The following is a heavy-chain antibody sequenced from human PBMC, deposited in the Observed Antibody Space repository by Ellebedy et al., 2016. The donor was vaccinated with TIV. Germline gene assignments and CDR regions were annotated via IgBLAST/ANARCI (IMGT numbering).Heavy chain of an antibody. CDR1: GASIRGSY. CDR3: ARLAKLDSGYAFDY. J-gene: IGHJ4*02. D-gene: IGHD2-8*01. Sequence: MPSETLSLTCTVSGASIRGSYWSWIRQSPGMRMEWLAYIYDGGTTNFNPSLSNRLTISRDTPRNQVSLRLNSVTAADTAVDYCARLAKLDSGYAFDYWGQGTLVTVSS. CDR2: IYDGGTT. V-gene: IGHV4-59*08.